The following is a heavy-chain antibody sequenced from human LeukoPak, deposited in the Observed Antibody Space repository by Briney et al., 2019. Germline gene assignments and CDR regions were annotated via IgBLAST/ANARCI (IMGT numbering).Heavy chain of an antibody. J-gene: IGHJ4*02. Sequence: PSETLSLTCTVSGGSISSYYWSWIRQPPGKGLEWIGRIYTSGSTNYNPSLKSRVTISVDKSKNQFSLKLSSVTAADTAVYYCARDPSYRWDYFDYWGQGTLVTVSS. D-gene: IGHD3-16*02. V-gene: IGHV4-4*07. CDR2: IYTSGST. CDR3: ARDPSYRWDYFDY. CDR1: GGSISSYY.